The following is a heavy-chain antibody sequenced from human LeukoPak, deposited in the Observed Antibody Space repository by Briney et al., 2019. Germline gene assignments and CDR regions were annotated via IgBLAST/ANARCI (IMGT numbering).Heavy chain of an antibody. J-gene: IGHJ5*02. V-gene: IGHV3-23*01. D-gene: IGHD4-17*01. CDR2: ISGSDGST. Sequence: GGSLRLSCAASGFTFSTYAMSWVRQAPGKGLEWVSVISGSDGSTYYADSVKGRFTISRDNSKNALYLQMNSLRAEDTAVYYCAKDWTTVTNWFDPWGQGTLVTVSS. CDR3: AKDWTTVTNWFDP. CDR1: GFTFSTYA.